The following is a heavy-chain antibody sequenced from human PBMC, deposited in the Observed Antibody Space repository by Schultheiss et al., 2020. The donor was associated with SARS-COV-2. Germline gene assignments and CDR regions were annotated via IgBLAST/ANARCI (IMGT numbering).Heavy chain of an antibody. J-gene: IGHJ4*02. CDR1: GGSFSGYY. CDR2: INHSGST. Sequence: SETLSLTCAVYGGSFSGYYWSWIRQPPGKGLEWIGEINHSGSTNYNPSLKSRVTISVDTSKNQFSLKLSSVTAADTAVYYCAREGSSWYSFDYWGQGTLVTVSS. D-gene: IGHD6-13*01. CDR3: AREGSSWYSFDY. V-gene: IGHV4-34*01.